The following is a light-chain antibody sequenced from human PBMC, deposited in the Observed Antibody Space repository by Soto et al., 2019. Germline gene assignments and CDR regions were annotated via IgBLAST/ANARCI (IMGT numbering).Light chain of an antibody. CDR3: QQYGSSPWT. J-gene: IGKJ1*01. CDR1: QSVSSNY. Sequence: EIVLTQSPGTLSLSPGERATLSCRASQSVSSNYLAWYQQKPGQAPRLLIYAASSRATGIPDSFSGSGSGTDFTLTISRLEPADFAVYYCQQYGSSPWTFGQGTKVEI. CDR2: AAS. V-gene: IGKV3-20*01.